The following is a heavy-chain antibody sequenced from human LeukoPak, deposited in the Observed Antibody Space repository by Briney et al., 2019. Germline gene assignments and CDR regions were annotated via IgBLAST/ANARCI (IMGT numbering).Heavy chain of an antibody. Sequence: ASVKVSCKASGYTFTSYYTHWVRQAPGQGLEWMGIINPSGGSTSYAQKFQGRVTMTRDTSTSTVYMELSSLRSEDTAVYYCARGQLGFVQQLVTRAYFQHWGQGTLVTVSS. J-gene: IGHJ1*01. CDR2: INPSGGST. CDR3: ARGQLGFVQQLVTRAYFQH. V-gene: IGHV1-46*01. D-gene: IGHD6-13*01. CDR1: GYTFTSYY.